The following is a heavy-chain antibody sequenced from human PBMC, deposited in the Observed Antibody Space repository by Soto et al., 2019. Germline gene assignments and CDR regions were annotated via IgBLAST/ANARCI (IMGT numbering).Heavy chain of an antibody. J-gene: IGHJ4*02. CDR1: GFTVSSNY. D-gene: IGHD2-15*01. V-gene: IGHV3-66*01. Sequence: EVQLVESGGGLVQPGGSLRLSCAASGFTVSSNYMSWVRQDPGKGLEWVSVIYSGGSTYYADSVKGRFTISRDHSKNTLYLQMNSLRAEDTAVYYCARDYCSGGSCYLASFDYWGQGTLVTVSS. CDR3: ARDYCSGGSCYLASFDY. CDR2: IYSGGST.